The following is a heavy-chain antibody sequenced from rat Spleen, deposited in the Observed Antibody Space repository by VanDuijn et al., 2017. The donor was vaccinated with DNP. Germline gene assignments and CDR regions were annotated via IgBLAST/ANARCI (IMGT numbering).Heavy chain of an antibody. V-gene: IGHV3-1*01. CDR2: ISYSGST. D-gene: IGHD1-4*01. J-gene: IGHJ2*01. CDR3: ARWTRYFDY. Sequence: EVQLQESGPGLVKPSQSLSLTCSVTGYSITSNYWGWIRKFPGSEMEWIGHISYSGSTNYNPLLKSRISISRDTSKNQFFLQLSSLTTEDTATYYCARWTRYFDYWGQGVMVTVSS. CDR1: GYSITSNY.